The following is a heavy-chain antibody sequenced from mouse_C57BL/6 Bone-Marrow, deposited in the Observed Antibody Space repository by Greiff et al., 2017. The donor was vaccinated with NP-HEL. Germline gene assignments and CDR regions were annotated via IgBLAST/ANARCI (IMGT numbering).Heavy chain of an antibody. CDR3: ERDYGTAFDY. CDR1: GYTFTDYY. J-gene: IGHJ2*01. CDR2: IYPGSGNT. Sequence: QVQLQQSGAELVRPGASVKLSCKASGYTFTDYYINWVKQRPGQGLEWIARIYPGSGNTYYNEQFKGKATLTAEKSSSTAYMQLSSLTSEASAVYSSERDYGTAFDYWGQGTTLTVSS. D-gene: IGHD2-1*01. V-gene: IGHV1-76*01.